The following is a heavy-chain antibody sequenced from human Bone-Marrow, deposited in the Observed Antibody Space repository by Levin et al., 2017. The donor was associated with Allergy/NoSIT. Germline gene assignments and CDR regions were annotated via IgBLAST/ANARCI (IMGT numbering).Heavy chain of an antibody. CDR2: IYWNDER. Sequence: NGSGPTLVKPTQTLTLTCSFSGFSLSPSGLGVGWLRQPPGKALEWLAVIYWNDERRYSPSLKSRLTITKDTSKNQVVLSMTNMDPVDTATYYCAHKREDPGRYDRDFDYWGQGTLVTVSS. D-gene: IGHD3-10*01. V-gene: IGHV2-5*01. CDR3: AHKREDPGRYDRDFDY. J-gene: IGHJ4*02. CDR1: GFSLSPSGLG.